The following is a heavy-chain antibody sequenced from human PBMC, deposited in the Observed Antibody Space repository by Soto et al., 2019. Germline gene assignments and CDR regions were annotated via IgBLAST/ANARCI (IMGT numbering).Heavy chain of an antibody. CDR3: ARIRCSSTSCYQMGDYYYYYGMDV. CDR2: IYYSGST. V-gene: IGHV4-59*12. D-gene: IGHD2-2*01. CDR1: GGNISSYY. Sequence: SETMSLTCTVSGGNISSYYWSWIRPPPGKGLEWIGYIYYSGSTYYNPSLKSRVTISVDTSKNQFSLKLSSVTAADTAVYYCARIRCSSTSCYQMGDYYYYYGMDVWGQGTTVTVSS. J-gene: IGHJ6*02.